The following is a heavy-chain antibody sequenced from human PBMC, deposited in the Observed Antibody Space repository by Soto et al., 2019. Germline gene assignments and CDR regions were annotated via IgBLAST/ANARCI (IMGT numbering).Heavy chain of an antibody. D-gene: IGHD2-2*01. CDR1: GFTFSSYA. Sequence: EVQLLESGGGLVQPGGSLRLSCAASGFTFSSYAMSWVREAPGKGLEWVSAISGSGGSTYYADSVKGRFTISRDNSKNTLYLQMNSLRAEDTAVYYCAKGGYSSSTSCYAGWFDPWGQGTLVTVSS. CDR2: ISGSGGST. J-gene: IGHJ5*02. CDR3: AKGGYSSSTSCYAGWFDP. V-gene: IGHV3-23*01.